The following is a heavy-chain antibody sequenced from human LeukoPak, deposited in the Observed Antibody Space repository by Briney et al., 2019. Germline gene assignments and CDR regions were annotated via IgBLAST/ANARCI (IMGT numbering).Heavy chain of an antibody. D-gene: IGHD5-24*01. Sequence: SETLSLTCAVYGGSFSGFHWTWIRQPPGKGLEWIGEINHSGSTNYNPSLRSRVTISVDTSKNQFSLKLFSVTAADTAVYYYARGRDDYNFAYWGQGTLVTVSS. CDR1: GGSFSGFH. CDR2: INHSGST. J-gene: IGHJ4*02. V-gene: IGHV4-34*01. CDR3: ARGRDDYNFAY.